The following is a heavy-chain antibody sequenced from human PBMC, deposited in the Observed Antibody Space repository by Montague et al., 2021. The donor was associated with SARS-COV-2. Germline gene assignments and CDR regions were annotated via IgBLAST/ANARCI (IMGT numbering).Heavy chain of an antibody. CDR2: IYTTGSS. V-gene: IGHV4-4*07. Sequence: SETLSLTCAVSAGSIRDYYWGWIRQPAGKGLEWIGRIYTTGSSDYSPSLQSRVTMSVDTSKNQVSLRLMSVTAADTALYYCARERSYLYWYFDLWGRGTLVTVSS. CDR3: ARERSYLYWYFDL. J-gene: IGHJ2*01. CDR1: AGSIRDYY.